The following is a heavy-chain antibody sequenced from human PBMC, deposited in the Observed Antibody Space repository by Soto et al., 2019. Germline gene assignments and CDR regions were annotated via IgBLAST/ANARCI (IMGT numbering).Heavy chain of an antibody. CDR3: ARTASYYDVSGYQRIFDY. D-gene: IGHD3-22*01. V-gene: IGHV4-61*08. Sequence: PSETLSPTCTVSGVSVSSGVYFLSWIRQPPGKGLEWIGYLYYSGSANNNPSLKSRVTISVNTSKNQFALKLSSVTAADTAVYYCARTASYYDVSGYQRIFDYWGQGTLVTVSS. CDR1: GVSVSSGVYF. J-gene: IGHJ4*02. CDR2: LYYSGSA.